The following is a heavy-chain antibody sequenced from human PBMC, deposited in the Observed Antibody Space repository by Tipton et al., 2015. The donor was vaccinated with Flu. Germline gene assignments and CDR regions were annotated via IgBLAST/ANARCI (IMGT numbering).Heavy chain of an antibody. CDR1: GYSISSGYY. CDR3: VRGLLHDYYYQGMDF. Sequence: TLSLTCAVSGYSISSGYYWGWIRQPPGKGLQWIGSIYHSGNPYHNPSLHGRVTILLDTSKNQFSLKLASATAADTAVYYCVRGLLHDYYYQGMDFWGQGTTVTVSS. D-gene: IGHD3-22*01. V-gene: IGHV4-38-2*01. CDR2: IYHSGNP. J-gene: IGHJ6*02.